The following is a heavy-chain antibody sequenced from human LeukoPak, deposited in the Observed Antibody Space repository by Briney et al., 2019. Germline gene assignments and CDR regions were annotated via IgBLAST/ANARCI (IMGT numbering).Heavy chain of an antibody. Sequence: GGSLRLSCAASAFTFNSYWMSWVRQAPGKGLEWVANIKQDGSEKYYVDSVKGRFTISRDNSKNTLYLQMNSLRAEDTAVYYCARDRGLAFFDYWGQGTLVTVSS. J-gene: IGHJ4*02. CDR3: ARDRGLAFFDY. CDR1: AFTFNSYW. CDR2: IKQDGSEK. D-gene: IGHD5-12*01. V-gene: IGHV3-7*01.